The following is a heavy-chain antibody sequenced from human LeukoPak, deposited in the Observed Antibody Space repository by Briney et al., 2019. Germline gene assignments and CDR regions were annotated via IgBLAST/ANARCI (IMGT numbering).Heavy chain of an antibody. J-gene: IGHJ4*02. Sequence: PGGSLRLSRAASGFTFSSYSMNWVRQAPGKGLEWVSSISSSSSYIYYADSVKGRFTISRDNAKNSLYLQMNSLRAEDTAVYYCARTAGYSSGWYSYYFDYWGQGTLVTVSS. CDR2: ISSSSSYI. V-gene: IGHV3-21*01. CDR3: ARTAGYSSGWYSYYFDY. CDR1: GFTFSSYS. D-gene: IGHD6-19*01.